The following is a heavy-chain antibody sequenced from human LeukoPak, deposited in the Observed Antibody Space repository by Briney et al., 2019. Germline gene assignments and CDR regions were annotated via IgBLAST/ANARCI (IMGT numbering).Heavy chain of an antibody. D-gene: IGHD3-9*01. CDR1: GGSFSGYY. CDR2: IYYSGST. Sequence: SETLSLTCAVSGGSFSGYYWGWIRQPPGKGLEWIGSIYYSGSTYYNPSLKSRVTISLDTSKNQFSLKLNSVTAADTAVYYCARQGDVLRYFDWLDYWGQGTLVTVSS. J-gene: IGHJ4*02. V-gene: IGHV4-39*01. CDR3: ARQGDVLRYFDWLDY.